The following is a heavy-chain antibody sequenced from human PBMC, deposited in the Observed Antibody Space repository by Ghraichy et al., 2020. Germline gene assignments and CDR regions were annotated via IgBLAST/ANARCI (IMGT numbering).Heavy chain of an antibody. CDR3: ARDAHSSGYYPSDY. D-gene: IGHD3-22*01. CDR2: IYYSGST. J-gene: IGHJ4*02. V-gene: IGHV4-31*03. CDR1: GGSISSGGYY. Sequence: SETLSLTFTVSGGSISSGGYYWSWIRQHPGKGLEWIGYIYYSGSTYYNPSLKSRITISVDASKNQFSLKLSSVTAADTAVYYCARDAHSSGYYPSDYWGQGTLVTVSS.